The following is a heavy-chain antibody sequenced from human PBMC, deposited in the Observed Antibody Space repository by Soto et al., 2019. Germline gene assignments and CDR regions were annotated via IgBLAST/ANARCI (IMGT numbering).Heavy chain of an antibody. Sequence: EVQLLESGGGLVLPGGSLRLSCAASGFTFNAYAMTWVRQAPGKGLEWVSAIGDSGGNRYYAASVKGRFTISRDNSKDALDLQMNSLRVEDTAVYYCARVASDYINSVDHWGQGILVTVSS. V-gene: IGHV3-23*01. D-gene: IGHD4-4*01. CDR3: ARVASDYINSVDH. CDR1: GFTFNAYA. J-gene: IGHJ4*02. CDR2: IGDSGGNR.